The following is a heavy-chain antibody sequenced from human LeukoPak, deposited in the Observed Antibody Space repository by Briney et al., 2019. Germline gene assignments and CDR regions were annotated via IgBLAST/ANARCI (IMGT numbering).Heavy chain of an antibody. CDR1: GGTFSSYA. D-gene: IGHD4-17*01. V-gene: IGHV1-69*13. CDR2: IIPIFGTA. J-gene: IGHJ4*02. Sequence: SVKVSCKASGGTFSSYAISWVRQAPGQGLEWMGGIIPIFGTANYAQKFQGRVTITADESTSTAYMELSSLRSEDTAVYYCARGRGYGDYKSFDYWGQGTLVTVSS. CDR3: ARGRGYGDYKSFDY.